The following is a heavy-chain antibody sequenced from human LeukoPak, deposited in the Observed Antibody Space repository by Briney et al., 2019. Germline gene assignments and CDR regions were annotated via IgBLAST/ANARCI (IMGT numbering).Heavy chain of an antibody. D-gene: IGHD6-19*01. J-gene: IGHJ4*02. CDR3: AKESGYSGSSGWYYFDY. V-gene: IGHV3-23*01. CDR1: GFTFSSYG. Sequence: GGSLRLSCAASGFTFSSYGMHWVRQAPGKGLEWVSAISGSGGSTYYADSVKGRFTISRDNSKNTLYLQMNSLRAEDTAVYYCAKESGYSGSSGWYYFDYWGQGTLVTVSS. CDR2: ISGSGGST.